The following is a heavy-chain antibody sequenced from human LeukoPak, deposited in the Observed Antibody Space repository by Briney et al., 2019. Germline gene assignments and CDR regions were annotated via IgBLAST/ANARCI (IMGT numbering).Heavy chain of an antibody. V-gene: IGHV4-30-4*08. Sequence: SQTLSLTCTVTGGSISSGDYYWSWIRQPPGKGLEWIGYIYYSGSTYCNPSLKSRVTISVDTSKNQFSLKLSSVTAADTAVYYCARVGAPHGDCDYWGQGTLVTVSS. J-gene: IGHJ4*02. CDR3: ARVGAPHGDCDY. CDR2: IYYSGST. D-gene: IGHD4-17*01. CDR1: GGSISSGDYY.